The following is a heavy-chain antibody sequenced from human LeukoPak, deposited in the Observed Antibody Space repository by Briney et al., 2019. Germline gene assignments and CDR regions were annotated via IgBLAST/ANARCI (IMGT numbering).Heavy chain of an antibody. V-gene: IGHV3-53*01. Sequence: GGSLRLSCAASGFNVSSNYMTWVRQAPGKGLEWVSVIYSGGGTYHADSVKGRFTISRDNSKNTLYLQMNSLRAEDTAVYYCARTEGYCSGGSCYARYFDYWGQGTLVTVSS. D-gene: IGHD2-15*01. J-gene: IGHJ4*02. CDR2: IYSGGGT. CDR3: ARTEGYCSGGSCYARYFDY. CDR1: GFNVSSNY.